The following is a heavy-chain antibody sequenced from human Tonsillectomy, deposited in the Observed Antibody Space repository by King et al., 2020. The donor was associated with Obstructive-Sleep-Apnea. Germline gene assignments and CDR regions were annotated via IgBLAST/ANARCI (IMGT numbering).Heavy chain of an antibody. D-gene: IGHD3-9*01. CDR2: ISYSGST. CDR1: GGSISSYY. V-gene: IGHV4-59*08. J-gene: IGHJ2*01. CDR3: ARPSPGDILSSWNFDL. Sequence: VQLQESGPGLVKPSETLSLTCIVSGGSISSYYWSWLRQPPGKGLQWIGYISYSGSTIYNPSLTSRVTISLDTSKNQFSLKLSSVTAADTAVYYCARPSPGDILSSWNFDLWGRGTLVTVSS.